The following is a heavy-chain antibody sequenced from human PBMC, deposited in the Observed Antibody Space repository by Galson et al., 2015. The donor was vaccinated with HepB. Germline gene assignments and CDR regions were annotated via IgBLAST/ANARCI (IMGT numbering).Heavy chain of an antibody. J-gene: IGHJ4*02. CDR2: IIPILGIA. CDR1: GGTFSSYT. CDR3: AREDEQQLAY. V-gene: IGHV1-69*04. Sequence: SVKVSCKASGGTFSSYTISWVRQAPGQGLEWMGRIIPILGIANYAQKFQGRVTITADKSTSTAYMELSSLRSEDTAVYYCAREDEQQLAYWGQGTLVTVSS. D-gene: IGHD6-13*01.